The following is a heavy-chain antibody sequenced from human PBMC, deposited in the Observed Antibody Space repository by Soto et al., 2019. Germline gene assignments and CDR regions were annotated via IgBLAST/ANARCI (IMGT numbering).Heavy chain of an antibody. CDR3: AKDPKLGPTAPYFDY. D-gene: IGHD6-13*01. CDR1: GFTFDDYA. V-gene: IGHV3-9*01. J-gene: IGHJ4*02. Sequence: PGGSLRLSCGASGFTFDDYAMHWVRQAPGKGLEWVSGISWNSDNMVYADSVKGRFTISRDNAKNSLYLQMNSLRAEDTALYYCAKDPKLGPTAPYFDYWGQGILVTVSS. CDR2: ISWNSDNM.